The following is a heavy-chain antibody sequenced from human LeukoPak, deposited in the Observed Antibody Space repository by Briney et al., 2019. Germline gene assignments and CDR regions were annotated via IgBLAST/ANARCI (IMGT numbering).Heavy chain of an antibody. V-gene: IGHV3-74*01. J-gene: IGHJ4*02. CDR1: GFTFSSYW. CDR3: IRGTVGASGNDY. D-gene: IGHD1-26*01. Sequence: GGSLRLSCAVSGFTFSSYWMHWVRQAPGKGLVWVSRIDTDGSFTSYADSVRGRFTISRDNAENTLYLQMSSLRAEDTAVYYCIRGTVGASGNDYWGQGSQLTVSS. CDR2: IDTDGSFT.